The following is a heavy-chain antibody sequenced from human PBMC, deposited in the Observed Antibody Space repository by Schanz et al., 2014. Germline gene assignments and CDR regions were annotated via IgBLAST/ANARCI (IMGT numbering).Heavy chain of an antibody. V-gene: IGHV3-15*01. CDR3: STDLTAVDYDAIGL. J-gene: IGHJ3*01. D-gene: IGHD4-17*01. CDR1: GFPFNEYG. CDR2: IKSKVDGGTT. Sequence: EVQLVESGGGLVQPGRSLRLSCAASGFPFNEYGMLWVRQAPGKGLEWVGRIKSKVDGGTTDNAAPVQGRFTISRDDSKNTLHLQMNSLKTEDTAVYYCSTDLTAVDYDAIGLWGQGTMVTVSS.